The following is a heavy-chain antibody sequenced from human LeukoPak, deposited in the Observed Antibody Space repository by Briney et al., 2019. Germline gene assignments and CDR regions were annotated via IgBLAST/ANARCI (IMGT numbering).Heavy chain of an antibody. CDR1: GGSISSYY. J-gene: IGHJ6*02. V-gene: IGHV4-59*01. CDR3: ARLGVNYDANYYYGMDV. D-gene: IGHD4/OR15-4a*01. CDR2: IYYSGST. Sequence: SETLSLTCTVSGGSISSYYWSWIRQPPGKGLEWIGYIYYSGSTNYNPSPMSRVTISVDTSKNQFSLKLSSVTAADTAVYYCARLGVNYDANYYYGMDVWGQGTTVTVSS.